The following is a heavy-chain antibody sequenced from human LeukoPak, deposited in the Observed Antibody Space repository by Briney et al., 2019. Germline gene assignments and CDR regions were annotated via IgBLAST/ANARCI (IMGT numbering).Heavy chain of an antibody. V-gene: IGHV3-53*01. CDR2: IYSGGDT. CDR3: VSHSDSLTSYCFDY. J-gene: IGHJ4*02. CDR1: GFTVSNNY. D-gene: IGHD3-9*01. Sequence: GGSLRLSCAASGFTVSNNYMSWVRQAPGKGLEWVSIIYSGGDTYYADSVKGRFTISRDNSKNTMSLQMNSLRAEDTAVYYCVSHSDSLTSYCFDYWGQGTLVTVSS.